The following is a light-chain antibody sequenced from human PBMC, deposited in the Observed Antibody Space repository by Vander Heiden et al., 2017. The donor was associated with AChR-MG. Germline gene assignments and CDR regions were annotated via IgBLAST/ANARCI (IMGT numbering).Light chain of an antibody. J-gene: IGLJ3*02. CDR3: AAWDDSLSGWV. CDR1: RSNIGSNY. V-gene: IGLV1-47*02. Sequence: QSVLTQPPSASGTPGQRGPIACAGSRSNIGSNYVYWYQQLPGTAPKLLIYRNNQRPSGVPDRFSGSKSGTSASLAISGLRSEDEADYYCAAWDDSLSGWVFGGGTKLTVL. CDR2: RNN.